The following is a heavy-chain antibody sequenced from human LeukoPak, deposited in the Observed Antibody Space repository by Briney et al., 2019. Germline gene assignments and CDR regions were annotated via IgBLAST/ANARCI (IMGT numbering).Heavy chain of an antibody. D-gene: IGHD3-22*01. Sequence: ASVKVSCKASGYTFTGYYMHWVRQAPEQGLEWMGWINPNSGGTNYAQKFQGRVTMTRDTSISTAYMELSRLRSDDTAVYYCARDTPYYYDSSGYYYDAFDIWGQGTMVTVSS. V-gene: IGHV1-2*02. CDR3: ARDTPYYYDSSGYYYDAFDI. CDR2: INPNSGGT. CDR1: GYTFTGYY. J-gene: IGHJ3*02.